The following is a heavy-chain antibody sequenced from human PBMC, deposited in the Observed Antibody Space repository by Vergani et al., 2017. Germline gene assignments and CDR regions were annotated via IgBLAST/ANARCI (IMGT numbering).Heavy chain of an antibody. CDR3: ASPSLILTGSRFDY. V-gene: IGHV3-21*01. CDR1: GFTFSSYS. Sequence: EVQLVESGGGLVKPGGSLRLSCAASGFTFSSYSMNWVRQAPGKGLEWVSSISSSSYIYYADSVKGRFTISRDNAKNSLYLQMNSLRAEDTAVYYCASPSLILTGSRFDYWGQGTLVTVSS. CDR2: ISSSSYI. J-gene: IGHJ4*02. D-gene: IGHD3-9*01.